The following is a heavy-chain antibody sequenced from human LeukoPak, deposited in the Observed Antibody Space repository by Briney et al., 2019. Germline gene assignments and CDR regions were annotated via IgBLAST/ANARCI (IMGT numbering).Heavy chain of an antibody. J-gene: IGHJ4*02. D-gene: IGHD2-15*01. CDR1: GFTFTSSV. V-gene: IGHV1-58*01. Sequence: SVEVSCKASGFTFTSSVVQWVRQTRGQRLEWIGWIVVGSGNTNYAQKFQERVTITRDMSTSTTYMELSSLRSEDTAVYYCAADGAKYCSSGSCSEFWDYWGQGTLVTVSS. CDR3: AADGAKYCSSGSCSEFWDY. CDR2: IVVGSGNT.